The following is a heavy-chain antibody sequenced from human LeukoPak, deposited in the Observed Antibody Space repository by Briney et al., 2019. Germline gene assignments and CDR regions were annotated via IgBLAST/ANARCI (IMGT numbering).Heavy chain of an antibody. J-gene: IGHJ4*02. D-gene: IGHD1-26*01. CDR2: IYSGGNT. CDR3: ARDLLGWELHYFDY. V-gene: IGHV3-66*01. Sequence: GGSLRLSCTVSGFTVSINSMSWVRQAPGKGLEWVSFIYSGGNTHYSDSVKGRFTISRDNSKNTLYLQMNSLRAEDTAVYYCARDLLGWELHYFDYWGQGTLVTVSS. CDR1: GFTVSINS.